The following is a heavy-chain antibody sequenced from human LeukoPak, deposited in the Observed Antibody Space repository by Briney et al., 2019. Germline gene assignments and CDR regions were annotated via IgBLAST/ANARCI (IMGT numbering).Heavy chain of an antibody. CDR2: INPSGGST. J-gene: IGHJ4*02. CDR3: ARARGIAANDRVYDY. D-gene: IGHD6-13*01. CDR1: GYTFTSYY. Sequence: ASVKVSCKASGYTFTSYYMHWVRQAPGQGLEWMGIINPSGGSTSYAQKFQGRVTVTRDTSTSTVYMELSSLRSEDTAVYYCARARGIAANDRVYDYWGQGTLVTVSS. V-gene: IGHV1-46*01.